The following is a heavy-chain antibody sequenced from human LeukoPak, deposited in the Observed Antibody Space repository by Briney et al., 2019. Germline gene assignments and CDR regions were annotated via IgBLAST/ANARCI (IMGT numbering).Heavy chain of an antibody. V-gene: IGHV1-2*02. CDR3: ARDRVGTNPNWFDP. D-gene: IGHD1/OR15-1a*01. J-gene: IGHJ5*02. CDR1: GYTFTGYY. CDR2: INPNNGDA. Sequence: GASVKVSCKASGYTFTGYYIHWVRQAPGQGLEWVGWINPNNGDANYAQKFQGRVTMTRDTSISTAYMELSRLTSDDTAVYYCARDRVGTNPNWFDPWGQGTLVTVSS.